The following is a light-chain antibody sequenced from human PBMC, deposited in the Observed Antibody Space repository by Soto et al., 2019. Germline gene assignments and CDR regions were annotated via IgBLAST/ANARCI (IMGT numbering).Light chain of an antibody. CDR1: QSISSY. Sequence: IQITQSSSSLSASVGNRVTTTYRASQSISSYLNWYQQKTGKAPKILIYAESSLQSGVPSRFSGSGSGTDLNLTISRLKPEDFATYYCQQANSFPLTFGGGTKVDIK. CDR2: AES. CDR3: QQANSFPLT. V-gene: IGKV1-39*01. J-gene: IGKJ4*01.